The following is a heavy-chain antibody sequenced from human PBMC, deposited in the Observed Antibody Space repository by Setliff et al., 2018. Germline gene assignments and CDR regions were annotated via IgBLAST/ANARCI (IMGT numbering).Heavy chain of an antibody. CDR2: ISAYNGNT. CDR1: GYTFTSYG. CDR3: ARDRRYCSTRTCQRASGDEY. J-gene: IGHJ4*02. D-gene: IGHD2-8*01. V-gene: IGHV1-18*01. Sequence: ASVKVSCKASGYTFTSYGISWVRQAPGQGLEWMGWISAYNGNTNYAQKLQGRVTMTADTSTSTAYMELRSLRSDDTAVYYCARDRRYCSTRTCQRASGDEYLGQGTLDTVSS.